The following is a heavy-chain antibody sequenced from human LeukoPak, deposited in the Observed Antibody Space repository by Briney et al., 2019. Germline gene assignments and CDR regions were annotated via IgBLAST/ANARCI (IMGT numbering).Heavy chain of an antibody. J-gene: IGHJ4*02. CDR2: IYPNNGAT. Sequence: ASVTVSCRASGYTFSGSGWYLYWLRQAPGQGLECLGWIYPNNGATSYAQKFQGRVAMTRDTSVSTAYMELSRLRPDDTAVYFCARDGPAQMVEFDNWGQGTLVTVSS. V-gene: IGHV1-2*02. D-gene: IGHD3-10*01. CDR1: GYTFSGSGWY. CDR3: ARDGPAQMVEFDN.